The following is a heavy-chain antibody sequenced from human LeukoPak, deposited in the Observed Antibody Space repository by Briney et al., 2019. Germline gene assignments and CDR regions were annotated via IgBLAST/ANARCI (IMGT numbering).Heavy chain of an antibody. D-gene: IGHD4-23*01. Sequence: ASVKVSCKASGYTFTSYAMNWVRQAPGQGLEWMGWINTNTGNPTYAQGFTGRFVFSLDTSVSTAYLQVSSLKAEDTAVYYCAREDYGGNSGGSGYWGQGTLVTVSS. CDR2: INTNTGNP. CDR3: AREDYGGNSGGSGY. CDR1: GYTFTSYA. J-gene: IGHJ4*02. V-gene: IGHV7-4-1*02.